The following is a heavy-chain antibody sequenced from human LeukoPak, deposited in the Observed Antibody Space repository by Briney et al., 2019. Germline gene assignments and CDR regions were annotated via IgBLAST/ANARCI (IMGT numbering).Heavy chain of an antibody. CDR1: GFTFDDYA. CDR3: AKDMGEGDAFDI. V-gene: IGHV3-9*01. D-gene: IGHD1-26*01. CDR2: ISWISGSI. Sequence: GRSLRLSCAASGFTFDDYAMHWVRQAPGKGLEWVSGISWISGSIGYADSVKGRFTISRDNAKNFLYLQMNSLRAEDTALYYCAKDMGEGDAFDIWGQGTMVTVSS. J-gene: IGHJ3*02.